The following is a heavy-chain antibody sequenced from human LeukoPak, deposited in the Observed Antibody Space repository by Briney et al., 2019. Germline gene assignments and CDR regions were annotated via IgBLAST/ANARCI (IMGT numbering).Heavy chain of an antibody. CDR2: ISASDGST. CDR1: GFTFNNYA. J-gene: IGHJ4*02. D-gene: IGHD6-19*01. V-gene: IGHV3-23*01. CDR3: AKLTSGWFEDF. Sequence: GGSLRLSCAASGFTFNNYAMTWVRQAPGKGLEGVSAISASDGSTYYVDSVKGRFTISRDFSKNILYLQMNSLRAEDTAVYYCAKLTSGWFEDFWGQGTLVTVSS.